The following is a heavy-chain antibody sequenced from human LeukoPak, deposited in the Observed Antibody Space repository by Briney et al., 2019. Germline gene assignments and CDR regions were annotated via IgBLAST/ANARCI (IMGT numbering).Heavy chain of an antibody. Sequence: GESLRLSCAASGFTFSSYSMNWVRQAPGKGPEWVSYISSSSSTIYYADSVEGRFTISRDNAKNSLYLQMNSLRDEDTAVYYCAREPDYGDYVHFDYWGQGTLVTVSS. D-gene: IGHD4-17*01. J-gene: IGHJ4*02. V-gene: IGHV3-48*02. CDR1: GFTFSSYS. CDR3: AREPDYGDYVHFDY. CDR2: ISSSSSTI.